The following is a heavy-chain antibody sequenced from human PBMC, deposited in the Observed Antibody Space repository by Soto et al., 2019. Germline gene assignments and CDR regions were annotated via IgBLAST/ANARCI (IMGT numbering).Heavy chain of an antibody. Sequence: GGSLRLSCAASGFTFSSYAMHWVRQAPGKGLEWVAVISYDGSNKYYADSVKGRFTISRDNSKNTLYLQMNSLRAEDTAVYYCARGRHNDYWGQGTLVTVS. CDR1: GFTFSSYA. CDR3: ARGRHNDY. V-gene: IGHV3-30-3*01. CDR2: ISYDGSNK. J-gene: IGHJ4*02.